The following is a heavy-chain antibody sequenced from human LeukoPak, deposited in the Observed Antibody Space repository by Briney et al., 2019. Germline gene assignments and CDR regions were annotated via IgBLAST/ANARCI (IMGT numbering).Heavy chain of an antibody. CDR2: IAYTGTI. CDR1: GFTFSSYG. CDR3: ARDPHSLDY. V-gene: IGHV3-48*01. Sequence: PGGSLRPSCAASGFTFSSYGMHWVRQAPGKGLEWVAYIAYTGTIHYADSVRGRFAISRDNADNSLYLQMNSLRVEDTAVYYCARDPHSLDYWGQGTLVTVSS. J-gene: IGHJ4*02.